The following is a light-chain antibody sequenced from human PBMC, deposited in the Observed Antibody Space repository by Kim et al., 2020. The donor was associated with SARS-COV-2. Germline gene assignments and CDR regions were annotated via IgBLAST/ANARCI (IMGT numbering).Light chain of an antibody. Sequence: SSELTQDPAVSVALGQTVRITCQGDSPRSYYASWYQQKPGQAPVLVIYGKNNRPSGIPDRFSGSSSGNTASLTITGAQAEDEADYYCNSRDSSGNPNWVFGGGTKLTVL. CDR1: SPRSYY. CDR2: GKN. V-gene: IGLV3-19*01. J-gene: IGLJ3*02. CDR3: NSRDSSGNPNWV.